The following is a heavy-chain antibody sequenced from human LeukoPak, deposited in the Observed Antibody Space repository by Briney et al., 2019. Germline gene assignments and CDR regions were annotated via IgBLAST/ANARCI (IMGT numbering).Heavy chain of an antibody. Sequence: GGSLRLSCAASGFTFSSYEMNWVRQAPGKGLEWVSYISSSGSTIYYADSVKGRFTISRDNSKNTLYLQMNSLRAEDTAVYYCCWGLDLPDYWGQGTLVTVSS. CDR3: CWGLDLPDY. J-gene: IGHJ4*02. V-gene: IGHV3-48*03. CDR2: ISSSGSTI. CDR1: GFTFSSYE. D-gene: IGHD3-16*01.